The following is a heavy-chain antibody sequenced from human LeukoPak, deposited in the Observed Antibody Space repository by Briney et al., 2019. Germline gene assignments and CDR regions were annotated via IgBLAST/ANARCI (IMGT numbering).Heavy chain of an antibody. CDR1: GFTLSHYW. CDR2: IQNDGSTT. V-gene: IGHV3-74*01. D-gene: IGHD5-12*01. J-gene: IGHJ4*02. Sequence: GGSLRLSCAASGFTLSHYWMHWVRQGPGRGLVWVSLIQNDGSTTNYADSVKGRFTISRDNAKNTLYLQMNSLRDEDTAVYYCARGGYPGAFDYWGRGTLVTVSS. CDR3: ARGGYPGAFDY.